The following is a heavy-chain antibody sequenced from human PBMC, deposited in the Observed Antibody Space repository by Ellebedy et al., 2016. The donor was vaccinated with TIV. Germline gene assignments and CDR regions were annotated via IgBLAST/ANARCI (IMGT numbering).Heavy chain of an antibody. CDR3: ARDWRIYCGGDCYSGAFDI. V-gene: IGHV3-33*01. Sequence: GESLKISCAASGFTFSSYGMHWVRQAPGKGLEWVAVIWYDGSNKYYADSVKGRFTISRDNSKNKLYLQMNSLRAEDTAVYYCARDWRIYCGGDCYSGAFDIWGQGTMVTVSS. CDR1: GFTFSSYG. J-gene: IGHJ3*02. CDR2: IWYDGSNK. D-gene: IGHD2-21*02.